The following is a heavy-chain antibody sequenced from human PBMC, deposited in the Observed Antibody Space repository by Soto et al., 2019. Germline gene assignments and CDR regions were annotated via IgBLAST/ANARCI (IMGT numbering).Heavy chain of an antibody. CDR3: ASRPVMEVAQYGNWFDP. D-gene: IGHD2-15*01. CDR1: GGAFSSYP. J-gene: IGHJ5*02. CDR2: IIPFFGTT. V-gene: IGHV1-69*01. Sequence: QVHLVQSGAEVKKPGSSVKVSCKASGGAFSSYPINWVRQAPGQGLEWMGGIIPFFGTTHSAQKFQDRLTITADESTSTTYMELSGLRSEDTAVYYCASRPVMEVAQYGNWFDPWGQGTLVTVSS.